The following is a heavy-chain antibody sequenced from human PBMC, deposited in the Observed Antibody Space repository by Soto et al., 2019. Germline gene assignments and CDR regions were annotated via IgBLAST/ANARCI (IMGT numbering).Heavy chain of an antibody. Sequence: QVQLVQSGAEVKKPGASVKVSCKTSGYTFVNYDINWVRQAPGQGLEWMGWMTPNSGNTGYAQKFEGRLTLTRDTSSGTAYMELSSLTSEDTAVYYCARNPYESGRFDPWCQGTLVTVSS. CDR1: GYTFVNYD. CDR3: ARNPYESGRFDP. D-gene: IGHD3-22*01. CDR2: MTPNSGNT. V-gene: IGHV1-8*01. J-gene: IGHJ5*02.